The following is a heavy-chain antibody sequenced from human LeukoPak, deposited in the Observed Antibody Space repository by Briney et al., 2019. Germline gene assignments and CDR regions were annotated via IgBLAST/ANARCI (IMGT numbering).Heavy chain of an antibody. Sequence: SQTLYLTCTVSGGSISSGSYYWSWIRQPAGKGLEWIGRIYTSGSTNYNPSLKSRVTISVDTSKNQFSLKLSSVTAADTAVYYCARTDAGYYYYYMDVWGKGTTVTVSS. V-gene: IGHV4-61*02. CDR3: ARTDAGYYYYYMDV. CDR1: GGSISSGSYY. CDR2: IYTSGST. D-gene: IGHD2-21*02. J-gene: IGHJ6*03.